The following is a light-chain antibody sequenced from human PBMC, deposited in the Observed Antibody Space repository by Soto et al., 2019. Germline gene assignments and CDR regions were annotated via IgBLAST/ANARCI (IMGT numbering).Light chain of an antibody. CDR3: SSYTSSSASYVV. Sequence: QSVLTQPASVSGSPGQSITISCTGTSSDVGGYNYVSWYKHHPGKAPKLMIYDVGYRPSGVSNRFSGSKSGNTASLTISGLQADDESDYYCSSYTSSSASYVVFGGGTKVTVL. J-gene: IGLJ2*01. CDR2: DVG. CDR1: SSDVGGYNY. V-gene: IGLV2-14*03.